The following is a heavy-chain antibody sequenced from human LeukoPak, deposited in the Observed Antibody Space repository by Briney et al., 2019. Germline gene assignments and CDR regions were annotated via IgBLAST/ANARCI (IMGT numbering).Heavy chain of an antibody. CDR1: GFTFGSYA. CDR3: ARDLSWNVDSWKYYYFYGMDV. Sequence: GGSLRLSCAASGFTFGSYAMHWVRRAPGKGLEWVAVILYDGHSKYYGDSMRGRFTISRDNSNNMLYLQMNRLTTEDTALYYCARDLSWNVDSWKYYYFYGMDVWGQGTTVTVSS. V-gene: IGHV3-30*04. D-gene: IGHD1-1*01. J-gene: IGHJ6*02. CDR2: ILYDGHSK.